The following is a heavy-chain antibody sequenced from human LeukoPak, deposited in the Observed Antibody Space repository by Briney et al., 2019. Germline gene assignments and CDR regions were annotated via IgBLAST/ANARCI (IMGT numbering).Heavy chain of an antibody. CDR3: AKRQGSSWYFLDY. CDR1: GFTFSSYA. J-gene: IGHJ4*02. CDR2: ISGSGGST. V-gene: IGHV3-23*01. D-gene: IGHD6-13*01. Sequence: GGSLRLSCAASGFTFSSYARSWVRQAPGKGLEWVSAISGSGGSTYYADSVKGRFTISRDNSKNTLYLQMNSLRAEGTAVYYCAKRQGSSWYFLDYWGQGTLVTVSS.